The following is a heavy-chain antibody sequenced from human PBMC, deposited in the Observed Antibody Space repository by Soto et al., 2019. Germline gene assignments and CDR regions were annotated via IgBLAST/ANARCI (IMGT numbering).Heavy chain of an antibody. CDR1: AFAFSRNA. V-gene: IGHV3-30*04. CDR3: ASSSTSRTYYFEY. D-gene: IGHD2-2*01. J-gene: IGHJ4*02. Sequence: VGSLRLSCEASAFAFSRNAMHWVRQAPGKGLEWVAVISYDGSNTYYADSVKGRFTISRDNSQNTLYLQTNSLRAADTAVYYCASSSTSRTYYFEYWGQGTLVTVSS. CDR2: ISYDGSNT.